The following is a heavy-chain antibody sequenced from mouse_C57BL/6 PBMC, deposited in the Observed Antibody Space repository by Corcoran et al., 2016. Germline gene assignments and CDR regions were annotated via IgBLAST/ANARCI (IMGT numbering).Heavy chain of an antibody. CDR1: GYTFTSYW. Sequence: QVQLQQPGAELVKPGASVKMSCKASGYTFTSYWITWVKQRPGQGLEWIGDIYPGSGSTNYNEKFKSKATLTVDTSSSTAYMQLSSLTSEDSAVYYCARGGNYYGSSYGYFDYWGQGTTLTVSS. CDR2: IYPGSGST. D-gene: IGHD1-1*01. V-gene: IGHV1-55*01. CDR3: ARGGNYYGSSYGYFDY. J-gene: IGHJ2*01.